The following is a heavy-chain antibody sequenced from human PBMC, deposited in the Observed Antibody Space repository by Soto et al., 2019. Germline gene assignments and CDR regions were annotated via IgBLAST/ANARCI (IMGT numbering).Heavy chain of an antibody. CDR2: IGGGGST. Sequence: EVQLLESGGDLVQPGGSLRLSCAASGFTFASYAMTWVRQAPGQGLEWVSTIGGGGSTYYADSVKGRFTISRDNSKYTLNLQMNSLRAEDTAVYYCAKGGQSFDYWGQGTLVTVSS. CDR3: AKGGQSFDY. J-gene: IGHJ4*02. CDR1: GFTFASYA. V-gene: IGHV3-23*01.